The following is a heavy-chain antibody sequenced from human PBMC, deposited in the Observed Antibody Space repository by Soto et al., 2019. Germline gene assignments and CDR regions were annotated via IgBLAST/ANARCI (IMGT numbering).Heavy chain of an antibody. D-gene: IGHD3-9*01. Sequence: ASVKVSCKASGYTFTGYYMHWVRQAPGQGLEWMGWINPNSGGTNYAQKFQGRVTMTRDTSISTAYMELSRLRSDDTTVYYCARRDYDILTGNNYGMDVWGQGTTITVSS. J-gene: IGHJ6*02. CDR3: ARRDYDILTGNNYGMDV. CDR1: GYTFTGYY. CDR2: INPNSGGT. V-gene: IGHV1-2*02.